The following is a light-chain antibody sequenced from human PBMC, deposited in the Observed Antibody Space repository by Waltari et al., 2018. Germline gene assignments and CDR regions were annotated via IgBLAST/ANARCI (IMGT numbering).Light chain of an antibody. CDR2: EVS. J-gene: IGLJ3*02. Sequence: QSALTQPPSASGSPGQSVTISCTGTSSDVGGYNYVSWYQQHPGKAPKLMIYEVSKRPSGFPDRSSGSRAGNTASLTVSGLQAEDEADYYCSSYAGSNNWVFGGGTKLTIL. CDR1: SSDVGGYNY. V-gene: IGLV2-8*01. CDR3: SSYAGSNNWV.